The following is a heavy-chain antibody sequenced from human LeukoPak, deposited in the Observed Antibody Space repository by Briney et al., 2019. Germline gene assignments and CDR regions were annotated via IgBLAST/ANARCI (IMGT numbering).Heavy chain of an antibody. CDR1: GGSFSNLY. CDR3: ATYPKTGTNGWTALDI. D-gene: IGHD2-8*01. J-gene: IGHJ3*02. V-gene: IGHV4-34*01. CDR2: VNHRGST. Sequence: PSETLSLTCAVYGGSFSNLYWSWLRQPPGKGLEWIGEVNHRGSTTYNPSLKSRVTISIDTSKNQFSLQLSSVTAADTAVYYCATYPKTGTNGWTALDIWGQGTVVTVFS.